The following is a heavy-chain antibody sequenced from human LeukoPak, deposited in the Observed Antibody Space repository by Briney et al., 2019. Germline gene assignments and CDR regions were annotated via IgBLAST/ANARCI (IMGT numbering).Heavy chain of an antibody. CDR3: AKDMGIAVAGTVDY. V-gene: IGHV3-9*03. Sequence: SLRLSCAASGFTFDDYAMHWVRQAPGKGLEWVSGISWNSGSIGYADSVKGRFTISRDNAKNSLYLQMNSLRAEDMALYYCAKDMGIAVAGTVDYWGQGTLVTVSS. CDR1: GFTFDDYA. CDR2: ISWNSGSI. J-gene: IGHJ4*02. D-gene: IGHD6-19*01.